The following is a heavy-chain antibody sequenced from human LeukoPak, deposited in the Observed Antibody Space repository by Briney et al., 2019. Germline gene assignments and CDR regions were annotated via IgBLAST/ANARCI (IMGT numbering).Heavy chain of an antibody. CDR2: IYYSGST. CDR3: ARHADFDY. J-gene: IGHJ4*02. CDR1: GGSISSYY. Sequence: SETLSLTCTVSGGSISSYYWSWIRQPPGKGLEWIGYIYYSGSTNYNPSLKSRVTISVDTSKNQFSLKLSSVTAADTAVYYCARHADFDYWGQGTLVTVSS. V-gene: IGHV4-59*08.